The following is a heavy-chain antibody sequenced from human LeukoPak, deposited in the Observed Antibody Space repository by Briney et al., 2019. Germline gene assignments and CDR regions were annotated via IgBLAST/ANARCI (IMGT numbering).Heavy chain of an antibody. CDR3: ARARYSSGWYAGGSWFDP. D-gene: IGHD6-19*01. CDR2: MNPNSGNT. V-gene: IGHV1-8*01. J-gene: IGHJ5*02. Sequence: ASVKVSCKASGYTFTSYDTNWVRQATGQGLEWMGWMNPNSGNTGYAQKFQGRVTMTRNTSISTAYMELSSLRSEDTAVYYCARARYSSGWYAGGSWFDPWGQGTLVTVSS. CDR1: GYTFTSYD.